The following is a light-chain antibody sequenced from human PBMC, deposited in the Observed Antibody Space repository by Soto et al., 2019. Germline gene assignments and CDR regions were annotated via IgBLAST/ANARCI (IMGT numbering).Light chain of an antibody. V-gene: IGLV1-44*01. J-gene: IGLJ2*01. CDR2: SNN. CDR3: SAWDDSLDGVV. Sequence: QSVLTQPPSASGTPGQRVTISCSGSSSNIGSNTVNWYQQLPGTAPKPLIYSNNQRPSGIPDRFSVSESGTSASLAISGLQSEDEADYYCSAWDDSLDGVVFGGGTKLTVL. CDR1: SSNIGSNT.